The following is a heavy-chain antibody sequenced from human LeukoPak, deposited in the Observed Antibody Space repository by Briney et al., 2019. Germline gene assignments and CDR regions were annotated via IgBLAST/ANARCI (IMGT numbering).Heavy chain of an antibody. J-gene: IGHJ4*02. V-gene: IGHV1-8*01. CDR3: AKGSGSYESDRENFDY. CDR1: GYTFTSYD. Sequence: ASVKVSCKASGYTFTSYDINWVRQATGQGLEWMGWMNPNSGNTGYAQKFQGRVTMTRNTSISTAYMELSSLRSEDTAVYYCAKGSGSYESDRENFDYWGQGTLVTVSS. CDR2: MNPNSGNT. D-gene: IGHD1-26*01.